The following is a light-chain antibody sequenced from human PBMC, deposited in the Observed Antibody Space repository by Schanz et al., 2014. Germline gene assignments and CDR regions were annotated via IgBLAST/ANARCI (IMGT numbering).Light chain of an antibody. J-gene: IGKJ2*01. CDR2: AAS. V-gene: IGKV1-39*01. CDR1: QSISTY. CDR3: QQSYNTPYT. Sequence: DIQMTQSPSSLSASVGDRVTITCRASQSISTYLTWYQQKPGKAPELLIYAASSLQSGVPSRFSGSGSGTDFTLTISSLQPEDFATYYCQQSYNTPYTFGQGTKLEIK.